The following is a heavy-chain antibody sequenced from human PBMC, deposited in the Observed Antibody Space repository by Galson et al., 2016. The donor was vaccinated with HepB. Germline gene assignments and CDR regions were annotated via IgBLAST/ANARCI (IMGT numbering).Heavy chain of an antibody. CDR3: AKRIIVESSGGMDV. CDR1: GFTFSSYW. J-gene: IGHJ6*02. CDR2: ISNDGVNT. Sequence: SLRLSCAASGFTFSSYWMSWVRQAPGKGLECVSTISNDGVNTYYADSVKGRFTVSRDNSRNTLYLQMNSLRADDTGVYYCAKRIIVESSGGMDVWGQGTTVTVSS. D-gene: IGHD1-26*01. V-gene: IGHV3-23*01.